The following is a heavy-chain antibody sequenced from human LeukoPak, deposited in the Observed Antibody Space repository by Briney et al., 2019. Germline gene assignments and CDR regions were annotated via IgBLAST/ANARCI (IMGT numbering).Heavy chain of an antibody. J-gene: IGHJ1*01. CDR2: ISSSSSDI. CDR3: AGRRRYFHH. Sequence: PGGSLRLSCAASGFIFSSYDMNWVRQAPGKGLEWVSSISSSSSDIYYADSVKGRFTISRDNAKNSLYLQIASLRAEDTAVYYCAGRRRYFHHWGQGTLVTVSS. V-gene: IGHV3-21*01. CDR1: GFIFSSYD.